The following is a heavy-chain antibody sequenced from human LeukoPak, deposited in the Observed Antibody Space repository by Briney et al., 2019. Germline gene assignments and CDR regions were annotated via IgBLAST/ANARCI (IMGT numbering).Heavy chain of an antibody. J-gene: IGHJ5*02. CDR2: IYYSGST. V-gene: IGHV4-59*12. CDR3: AREVPRPNWFDP. CDR1: GGSISSYY. Sequence: PSETLSLTCTVSGGSISSYYWSWIRQPPGKGLEWIGYIYYSGSTNYNPSLKSRVTISVDTSKNQFSLKLSSVTAADTAVYYCAREVPRPNWFDPWGQGTLVTVSS.